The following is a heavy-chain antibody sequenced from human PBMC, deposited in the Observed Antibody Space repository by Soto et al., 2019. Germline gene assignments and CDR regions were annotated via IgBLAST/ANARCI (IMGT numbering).Heavy chain of an antibody. V-gene: IGHV1-18*01. D-gene: IGHD2-8*02. Sequence: VASVKVCCKSSGYTFTSYGISCVRQATGQGLEWMGWISAYNGNTNYAQKLQGRVTMTTDTSTSTAYMELRSLRSDDTAVYYCARDTPRTGDDAFDIWGQGTMVTVSS. CDR3: ARDTPRTGDDAFDI. CDR1: GYTFTSYG. CDR2: ISAYNGNT. J-gene: IGHJ3*02.